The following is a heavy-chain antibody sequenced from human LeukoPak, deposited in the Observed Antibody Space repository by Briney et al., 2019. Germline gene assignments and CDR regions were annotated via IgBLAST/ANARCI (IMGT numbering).Heavy chain of an antibody. Sequence: AGGSLRLSCAASGFTFSSYGMHWVRQAPGKGLEWVAFIRYDGSNKYYADSVKGRFTISRDNSKNTLYLQMNSLRAEDTAVYYCAKDRGDFDAFDIWGQGTMVTVSS. CDR1: GFTFSSYG. V-gene: IGHV3-30*02. CDR3: AKDRGDFDAFDI. D-gene: IGHD3-16*01. J-gene: IGHJ3*02. CDR2: IRYDGSNK.